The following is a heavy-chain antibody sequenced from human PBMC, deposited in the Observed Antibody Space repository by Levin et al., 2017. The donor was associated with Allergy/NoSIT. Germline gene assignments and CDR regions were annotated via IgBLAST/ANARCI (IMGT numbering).Heavy chain of an antibody. Sequence: KISCKASGGTFSSYAISWVRQAPGQGLEWMGGIIPIFGTANYAQKFQGRVTITADKSTSTAYMELSSLRSEDTAVYYCASREWNDHWFDPWGQGTLVTVSS. D-gene: IGHD1-1*01. CDR3: ASREWNDHWFDP. J-gene: IGHJ5*02. CDR1: GGTFSSYA. V-gene: IGHV1-69*06. CDR2: IIPIFGTA.